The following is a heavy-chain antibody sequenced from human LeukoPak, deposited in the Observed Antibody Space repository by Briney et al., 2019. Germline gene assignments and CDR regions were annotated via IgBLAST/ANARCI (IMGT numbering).Heavy chain of an antibody. V-gene: IGHV3-7*05. CDR2: IKQDGSEE. J-gene: IGHJ4*02. D-gene: IGHD3-22*01. Sequence: GSLRLSCAASGFTFSNYWMTWVRQAPGKGLEWVANIKQDGSEEYYVDAVKGRFTISRDNAKNSLYLQMNSLRAEDTAVYYCARDTYYYDSRGYYYVYWGQGTLVTVSS. CDR3: ARDTYYYDSRGYYYVY. CDR1: GFTFSNYW.